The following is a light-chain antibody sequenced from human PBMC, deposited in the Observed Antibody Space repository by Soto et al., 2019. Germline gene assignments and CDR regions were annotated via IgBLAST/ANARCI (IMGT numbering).Light chain of an antibody. CDR2: DAS. J-gene: IGKJ4*01. V-gene: IGKV3-11*01. Sequence: ASQSVSSSYLAWYQQKPGQAPRLLIYDASNRATGIPARFSGSGSGTDFTLTISSLEPEDFAVYYCQQRSNCPLTFGGGTKVDIK. CDR1: QSVSSSY. CDR3: QQRSNCPLT.